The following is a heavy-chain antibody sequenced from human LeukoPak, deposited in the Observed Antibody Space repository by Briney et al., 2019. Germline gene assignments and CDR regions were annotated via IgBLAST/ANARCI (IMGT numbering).Heavy chain of an antibody. V-gene: IGHV3-23*01. D-gene: IGHD2-15*01. CDR2: ISGSGGST. CDR3: AKDIGYCSGGSCFYFDY. CDR1: GFTFSSYA. J-gene: IGHJ4*02. Sequence: GGSLRLSCAASGFTFSSYAMSWVRQAPGKGLEWVSAISGSGGSTYYADSVKGRFTISRDNSKNTLYLQMNSLRAEDTAVYYCAKDIGYCSGGSCFYFDYWGQRTLVTVSS.